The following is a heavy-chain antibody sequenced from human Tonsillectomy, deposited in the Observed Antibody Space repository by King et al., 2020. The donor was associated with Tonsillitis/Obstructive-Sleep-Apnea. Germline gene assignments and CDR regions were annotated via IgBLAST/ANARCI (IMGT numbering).Heavy chain of an antibody. D-gene: IGHD1-20*01. V-gene: IGHV1-69*10. CDR3: AGSPPGYNWNDGRGWFDP. Sequence: QLVQSGAEVKKPGSSVKVSCKASGGTFSSYAISWVRQAPGQGLEWMGGIIPILGIANYAQKFQGRVTITADKSTSTAYMELSSLRSEDTAVYYCAGSPPGYNWNDGRGWFDPWGQGTLVTVSS. CDR1: GGTFSSYA. CDR2: IIPILGIA. J-gene: IGHJ5*02.